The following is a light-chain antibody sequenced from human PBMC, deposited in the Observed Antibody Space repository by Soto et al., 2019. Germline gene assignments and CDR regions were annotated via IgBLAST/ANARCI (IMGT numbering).Light chain of an antibody. V-gene: IGKV3-20*01. CDR3: QQYVSSSRT. J-gene: IGKJ1*01. Sequence: EIVLTQSPGTLSLSPGERATLSCRASQSVSSYLAWYQQKPGQAPRLLIYGASSRATGIPDRFSGSGSGTDYTLTISRLEPEEVAVYYCQQYVSSSRTFGQGTTVEIK. CDR1: QSVSSY. CDR2: GAS.